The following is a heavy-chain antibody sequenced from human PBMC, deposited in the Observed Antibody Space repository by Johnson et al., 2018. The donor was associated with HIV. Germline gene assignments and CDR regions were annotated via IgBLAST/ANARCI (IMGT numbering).Heavy chain of an antibody. CDR3: ARAYSGSYINDAFDI. Sequence: VQLVESGGGLVQPGGSLRLSCAASGFTFSSYDMHWVRQAPGKGLEWVSAIGTAGDTYYPGSVKGRFTISRENAKNSLYLQMNSLRAGDTAVYYCARAYSGSYINDAFDIWGQGTMVTVSS. D-gene: IGHD1-26*01. CDR1: GFTFSSYD. V-gene: IGHV3-13*01. CDR2: IGTAGDT. J-gene: IGHJ3*02.